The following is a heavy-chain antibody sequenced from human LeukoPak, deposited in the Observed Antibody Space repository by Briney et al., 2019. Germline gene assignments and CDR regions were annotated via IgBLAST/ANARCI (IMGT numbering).Heavy chain of an antibody. D-gene: IGHD3-16*01. Sequence: GGSLRLSCAASGFTFDDYAMHWVRQAPGKGLEWVSLITSDGYNTYYADSVRGRFTISRDNSKDSLFLQINSLRTDDTALYYCAKDVRDRCYADCWGQGTLVTVSS. CDR3: AKDVRDRCYADC. J-gene: IGHJ4*02. CDR2: ITSDGYNT. CDR1: GFTFDDYA. V-gene: IGHV3-43*02.